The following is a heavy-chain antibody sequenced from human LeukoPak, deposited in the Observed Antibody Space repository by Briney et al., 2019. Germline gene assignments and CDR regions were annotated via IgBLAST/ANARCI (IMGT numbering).Heavy chain of an antibody. Sequence: GGSLRLSCAASGFTFSSYGMHWVRQAPGKGLEWVAFIRYDGSDKYYADSVKGRFTISRDNSKNTLYLQMNSLRAEDTAVYYCAKFNGGNSDGWFDPWGQGTLVTVSS. D-gene: IGHD4-23*01. CDR3: AKFNGGNSDGWFDP. J-gene: IGHJ5*02. CDR2: IRYDGSDK. CDR1: GFTFSSYG. V-gene: IGHV3-30*02.